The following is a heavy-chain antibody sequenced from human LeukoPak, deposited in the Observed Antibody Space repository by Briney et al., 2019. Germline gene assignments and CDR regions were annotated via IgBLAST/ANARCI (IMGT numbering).Heavy chain of an antibody. D-gene: IGHD4-23*01. CDR3: ARGAGDDYGGNEYFQH. V-gene: IGHV4-31*03. CDR2: IYYSGST. CDR1: GGSISSGGYY. Sequence: SQTLSLTCTVSGGSISSGGYYWSWIRQHPGKGLEWIVYIYYSGSTYYNPSLKSRVTISVDTSKNQFSLKLSSVTAADTAVYYCARGAGDDYGGNEYFQHWGQGTLVTVSS. J-gene: IGHJ1*01.